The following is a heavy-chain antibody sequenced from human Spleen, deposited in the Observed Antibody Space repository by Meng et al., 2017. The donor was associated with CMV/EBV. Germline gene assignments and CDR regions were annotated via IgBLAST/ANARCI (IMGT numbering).Heavy chain of an antibody. CDR2: FYHGGST. Sequence: SETLSLTCTVSGYSISSGYYWGWIRQPPGKGLEWIGSFYHGGSTYYNPSLKSRVTISIDTSKNQFSLKLSSVTAADTAVYYCARGSTGPKYCSGGSCYSVDSWGQGTLVTVSS. V-gene: IGHV4-38-2*02. J-gene: IGHJ4*02. D-gene: IGHD2-15*01. CDR3: ARGSTGPKYCSGGSCYSVDS. CDR1: GYSISSGYY.